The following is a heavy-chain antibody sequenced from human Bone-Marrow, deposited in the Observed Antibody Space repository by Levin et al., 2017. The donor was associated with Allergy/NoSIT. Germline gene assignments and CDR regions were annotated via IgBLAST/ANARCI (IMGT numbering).Heavy chain of an antibody. Sequence: VASVKVSCKASGYTFTGYYMHWVRQAPGQGLEWMGWINPNSGGTNYAQKFQGRVTMTRDTSISTAYMELSRLRSDDTAVYYCARSLRAAWIQLWLPYWGQGTLVTVSS. D-gene: IGHD5-18*01. CDR3: ARSLRAAWIQLWLPY. CDR2: INPNSGGT. CDR1: GYTFTGYY. V-gene: IGHV1-2*02. J-gene: IGHJ4*02.